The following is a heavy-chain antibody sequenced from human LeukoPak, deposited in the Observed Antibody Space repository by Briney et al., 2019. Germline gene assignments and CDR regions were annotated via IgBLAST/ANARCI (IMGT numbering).Heavy chain of an antibody. CDR3: AKIALGIAVKGGFDP. J-gene: IGHJ5*02. V-gene: IGHV3-48*01. Sequence: GGSLRLSCAASGFTFSTYDMNWVRQAPGKGLEWVSYISSSSRTISYADSVKGRFTISRDNAKNSLYLQMNSLRAEDTAVYYCAKIALGIAVKGGFDPWGQGTLVTVSS. CDR2: ISSSSRTI. D-gene: IGHD6-19*01. CDR1: GFTFSTYD.